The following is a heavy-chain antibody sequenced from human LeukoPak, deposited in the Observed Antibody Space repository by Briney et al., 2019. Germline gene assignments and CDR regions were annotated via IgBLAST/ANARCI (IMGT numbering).Heavy chain of an antibody. CDR2: ISGSGGST. CDR1: GFTFSSYA. D-gene: IGHD6-19*01. CDR3: ANGGWLVQFDY. J-gene: IGHJ4*02. V-gene: IGHV3-23*01. Sequence: GGSLRLSCAASGFTFSSYAMSWVRQAPGKGLEWVSAISGSGGSTYYADSVKGRFTISRDNSKNALYLQMNSLRAEDTAVYYCANGGWLVQFDYWGQGTLVTVSS.